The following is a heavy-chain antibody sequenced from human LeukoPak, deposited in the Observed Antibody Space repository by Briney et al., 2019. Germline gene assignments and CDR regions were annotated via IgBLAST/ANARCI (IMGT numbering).Heavy chain of an antibody. CDR1: GFTCSYSA. CDR2: IKQDGSEI. Sequence: GGSLRLSCADSGFTCSYSAMSWVRQAPEKGLEWVANIKQDGSEIYYVDSVKGRFTISRDNAKNSLYLQMNSLRAEDTAVYFCARWRTSNWSEFDYWGQGTLVTVSS. CDR3: ARWRTSNWSEFDY. D-gene: IGHD6-13*01. J-gene: IGHJ4*02. V-gene: IGHV3-7*05.